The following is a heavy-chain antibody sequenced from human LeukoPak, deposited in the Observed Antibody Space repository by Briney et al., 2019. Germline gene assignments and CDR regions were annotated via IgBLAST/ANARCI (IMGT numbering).Heavy chain of an antibody. CDR1: GGSISSSSYY. D-gene: IGHD3-22*01. J-gene: IGHJ5*02. CDR2: IYYSGST. V-gene: IGHV4-39*01. Sequence: SETLSLTCTVSGGSISSSSYYWGWIRQPPGKGLEWIGSIYYSGSTYYNPSLKSRVTISVDTSKNQSSLKLSSVTAADTAVYYCARHPDEAGYYYDSSGYYYVDWFDHWGQGTLVTVSS. CDR3: ARHPDEAGYYYDSSGYYYVDWFDH.